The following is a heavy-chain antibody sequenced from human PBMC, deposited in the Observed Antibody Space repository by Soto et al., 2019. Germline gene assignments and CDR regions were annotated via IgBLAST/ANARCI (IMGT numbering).Heavy chain of an antibody. J-gene: IGHJ4*02. V-gene: IGHV3-15*01. CDR2: IKTEPHSVTT. Sequence: EVQLVESGGDLVKPGGSLRLSCLVSGLTFSKVWMTWVLQAPGKGLEWVGRIKTEPHSVTTDYAAPVTGRFILSRDDSKSNLYLQMNSLKIEDTAVYYCTTGQQPHFEWWGLGTLITVSS. D-gene: IGHD6-13*01. CDR1: GLTFSKVW. CDR3: TTGQQPHFEW.